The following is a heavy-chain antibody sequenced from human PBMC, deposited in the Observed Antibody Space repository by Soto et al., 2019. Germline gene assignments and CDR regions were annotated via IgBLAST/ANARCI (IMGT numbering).Heavy chain of an antibody. Sequence: QVQLQESGPGLVKPSQTLSLTCTVSGGSISSGGYYWSWIRQHPGKGLEWIGYMYNSVSTYYNPSLTSRVTISVDKSKTQFSLKRSSVTAADTAVYYCSWDPQYWGQGTLVTVSS. CDR2: MYNSVST. CDR1: GGSISSGGYY. J-gene: IGHJ4*02. CDR3: SWDPQY. V-gene: IGHV4-31*03.